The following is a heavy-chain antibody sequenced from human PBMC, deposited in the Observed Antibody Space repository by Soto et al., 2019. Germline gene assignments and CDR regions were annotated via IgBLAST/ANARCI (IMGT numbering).Heavy chain of an antibody. Sequence: PGGSLRLSCAASGFTFSSYEMNWVRQAPGKGLEWVSYISSSGSTIYYADSVKGRFTISRDNAKNSLYLQMNSLRAEDTAVYYCAARGIIAAALSGAFDIWGQGTMVTVSS. D-gene: IGHD6-13*01. J-gene: IGHJ3*02. CDR1: GFTFSSYE. CDR3: AARGIIAAALSGAFDI. V-gene: IGHV3-48*03. CDR2: ISSSGSTI.